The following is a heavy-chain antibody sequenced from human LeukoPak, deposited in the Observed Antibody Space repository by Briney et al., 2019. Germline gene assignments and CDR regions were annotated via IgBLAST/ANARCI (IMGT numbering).Heavy chain of an antibody. Sequence: PSETLSLTCTVSGGSISIYYWSWIRQPPGKGLEWIGYIYYSGSTNYNPSLKSRVTISVDTSKNQFSLKLSSVTAADTAVYYCARHEPFNWFDPWGQGTLVTVSS. CDR3: ARHEPFNWFDP. CDR2: IYYSGST. V-gene: IGHV4-59*08. CDR1: GGSISIYY. J-gene: IGHJ5*02.